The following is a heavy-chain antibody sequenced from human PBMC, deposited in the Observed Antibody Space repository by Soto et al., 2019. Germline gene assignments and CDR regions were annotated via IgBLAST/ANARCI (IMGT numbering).Heavy chain of an antibody. CDR2: IYYSGST. Sequence: SEILSLTCTVSGGSISSGDYYWGWIRQPPGKGLEWIGYIYYSGSTYYNPSLKSRVTISVDTSKNQFSLKLSSVTAADTAVYYCARDHGQYYDFWSGAEKYRMAVWAQGITVPVSS. D-gene: IGHD3-3*01. CDR1: GGSISSGDYY. J-gene: IGHJ6*01. CDR3: ARDHGQYYDFWSGAEKYRMAV. V-gene: IGHV4-30-4*01.